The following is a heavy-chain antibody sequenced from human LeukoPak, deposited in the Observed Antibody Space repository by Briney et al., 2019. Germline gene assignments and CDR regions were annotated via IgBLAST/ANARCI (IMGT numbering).Heavy chain of an antibody. J-gene: IGHJ4*02. CDR3: ARDPYVPSYYSSGSYRYFDY. CDR1: GGSISSYY. V-gene: IGHV4-59*01. D-gene: IGHD3-10*01. Sequence: SETLSLTCTVPGGSISSYYWSWIRQPPGKGLEWIGYIYYSGSTNYNPSLKSRVTISVDTSKNQFSLKLSSVTAADTAVYYCARDPYVPSYYSSGSYRYFDYWGQGTLVTVSS. CDR2: IYYSGST.